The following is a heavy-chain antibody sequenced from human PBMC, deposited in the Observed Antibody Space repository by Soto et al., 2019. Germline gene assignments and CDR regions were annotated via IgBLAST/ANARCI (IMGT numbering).Heavy chain of an antibody. V-gene: IGHV4-31*03. D-gene: IGHD4-4*01. J-gene: IGHJ4*02. CDR2: IYYSGST. CDR1: GGSISSGGYY. CDR3: ARAYSNYFDY. Sequence: QVQLQESGPGLVKPSQTLSLTCTVSGGSISSGGYYWSWIRQHPGKGLEWIGYIYYSGSTYYNPSFXSXVXIXXDTSKNQFSLKLRSVTAADTAVYYCARAYSNYFDYWGQGTLVTVSS.